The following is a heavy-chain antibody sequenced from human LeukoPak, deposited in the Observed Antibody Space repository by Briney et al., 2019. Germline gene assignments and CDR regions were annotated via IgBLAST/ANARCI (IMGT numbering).Heavy chain of an antibody. Sequence: GGSLRLSCAASAFTFSSYGMHWVRQAPGKGLEWVAFIRYDGSNKYYADSVKGRFTISRDNAKNSLYLQMNSLRAEDTAVYYCARYDYMDVWGKGTTVTVSS. CDR1: AFTFSSYG. V-gene: IGHV3-30*02. J-gene: IGHJ6*03. CDR2: IRYDGSNK. CDR3: ARYDYMDV.